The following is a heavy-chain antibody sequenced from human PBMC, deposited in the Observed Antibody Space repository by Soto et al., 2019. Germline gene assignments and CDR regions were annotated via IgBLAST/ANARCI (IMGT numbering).Heavy chain of an antibody. J-gene: IGHJ4*02. CDR3: ARVRRYYYDSSENSYYFDY. V-gene: IGHV4-4*02. CDR2: IYHSGST. CDR1: GGSISSSNW. D-gene: IGHD3-22*01. Sequence: SETLSLTCAVSGGSISSSNWWSWVRQPPGKGLEWIGEIYHSGSTNYNPSLKSRVTISVDKSKNQFSLKLSSVTAADTAVYYCARVRRYYYDSSENSYYFDYWGQGTLVT.